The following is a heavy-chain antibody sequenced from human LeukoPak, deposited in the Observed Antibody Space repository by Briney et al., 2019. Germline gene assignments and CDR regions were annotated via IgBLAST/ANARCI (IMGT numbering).Heavy chain of an antibody. CDR3: ARDKRRVRASPSYYYMDV. Sequence: SSETLSLTCTVSAASISSNYWSWIRQPPGNGLEWRVYIYYGGSTNSHPSLNSRVTISVDTSKNQFSLTLSSVTAADTAVYYCARDKRRVRASPSYYYMDVWGKGTTVTVSS. CDR2: IYYGGST. V-gene: IGHV4-59*01. D-gene: IGHD1-26*01. J-gene: IGHJ6*03. CDR1: AASISSNY.